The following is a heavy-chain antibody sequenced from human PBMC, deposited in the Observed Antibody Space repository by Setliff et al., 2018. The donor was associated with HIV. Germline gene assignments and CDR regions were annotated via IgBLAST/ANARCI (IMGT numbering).Heavy chain of an antibody. J-gene: IGHJ3*02. D-gene: IGHD6-13*01. CDR3: ARGEQQLVRNAFDI. CDR1: GGSISSSRYY. Sequence: SETLSLTCSVSGGSISSSRYYWGWIRQPPGKGLEWIGSIYYSGNTYYNPSLKSRVTISVDTSKNQFSLRLSSVTAADTAAYYCARGEQQLVRNAFDIWGQGTMVTVSS. V-gene: IGHV4-39*07. CDR2: IYYSGNT.